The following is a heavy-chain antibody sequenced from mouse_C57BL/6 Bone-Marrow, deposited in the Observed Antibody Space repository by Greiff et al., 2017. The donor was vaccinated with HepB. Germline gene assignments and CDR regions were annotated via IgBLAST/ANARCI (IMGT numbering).Heavy chain of an antibody. CDR3: ASHYYYGSSHAYWYFDV. D-gene: IGHD1-1*01. J-gene: IGHJ1*03. V-gene: IGHV5-17*01. CDR1: GFTFSDYG. CDR2: ISSGSSTI. Sequence: EVMLVESGGGLVKPGGSLKLSCAASGFTFSDYGMHWVRQAPEKGLEWVAYISSGSSTIYYADTVKGRFTISRDNAKHTLFLQMTSLRSEDTAMYYCASHYYYGSSHAYWYFDVWGTGTTVTVSS.